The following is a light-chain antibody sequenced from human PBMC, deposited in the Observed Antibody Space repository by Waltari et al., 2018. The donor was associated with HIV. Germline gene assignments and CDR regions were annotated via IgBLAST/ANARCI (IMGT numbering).Light chain of an antibody. CDR2: GTS. Sequence: IVLPQSPDTLSLSPGEGATLPCRASQSLHSNYFAWAQQKSGQSPRLLMFGTSKRAPGIPDRFSGSGSGTDFTLTINKVEPEDVAVYYCQQFGHYDYTFGQGTRLDIK. CDR1: QSLHSNY. V-gene: IGKV3-20*01. CDR3: QQFGHYDYT. J-gene: IGKJ2*01.